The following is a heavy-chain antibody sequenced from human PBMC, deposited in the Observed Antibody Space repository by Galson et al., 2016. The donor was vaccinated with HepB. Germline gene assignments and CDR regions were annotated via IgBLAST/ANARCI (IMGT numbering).Heavy chain of an antibody. CDR1: GFFFSGRA. Sequence: SLRLSCAASGFFFSGRAMSWVRQAPGKGLEWVSGIDRYGGTTGYAASVKGRFTISRDNSKNTLYLQMNSLRTEDTAVYYCARDDYSGGRGSPDYWGQGTTVTVSS. D-gene: IGHD4/OR15-4a*01. CDR2: IDRYGGTT. V-gene: IGHV3-23*01. J-gene: IGHJ6*02. CDR3: ARDDYSGGRGSPDY.